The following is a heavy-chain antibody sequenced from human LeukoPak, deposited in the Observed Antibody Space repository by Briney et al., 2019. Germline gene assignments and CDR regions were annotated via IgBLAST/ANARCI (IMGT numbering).Heavy chain of an antibody. Sequence: SETLSLTCTVSGGSISSYYWSWIRQPPGKGLEWIGYIYYSGSTNYNPSLKSRVTISVDTSKNQFSLKLSSVTAAATAAYYWAIVALEVDYWGKGTLVTVSS. CDR3: AIVALEVDY. D-gene: IGHD3-16*02. CDR1: GGSISSYY. J-gene: IGHJ4*02. CDR2: IYYSGST. V-gene: IGHV4-59*01.